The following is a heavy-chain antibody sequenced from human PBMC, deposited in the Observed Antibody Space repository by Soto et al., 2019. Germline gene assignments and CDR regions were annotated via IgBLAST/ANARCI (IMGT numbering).Heavy chain of an antibody. D-gene: IGHD6-6*01. V-gene: IGHV3-48*03. Sequence: EEQLVESGGGLVQPGGSLRLSCAASGFTFSDYEINWVRQAPGKGLEWVSYISSSGNTMYYADSVKGRFTISRDNSKKSLYLQMNSLGADDKAVYYCAREGGTSSRNYLYYYGMDVWGRGTTVTVS. CDR1: GFTFSDYE. CDR2: ISSSGNTM. CDR3: AREGGTSSRNYLYYYGMDV. J-gene: IGHJ6*02.